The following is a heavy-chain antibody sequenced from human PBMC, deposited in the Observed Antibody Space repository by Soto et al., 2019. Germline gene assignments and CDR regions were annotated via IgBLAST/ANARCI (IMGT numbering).Heavy chain of an antibody. J-gene: IGHJ4*02. V-gene: IGHV3-66*01. CDR2: IYSGGST. D-gene: IGHD3-10*01. Sequence: EVQLVESGGGLVQPGGSLRLSCAASGFTVSSNYMSWVRQAPGKGLEWVSVIYSGGSTYYADSVKGRCTISRDNSKNTRYRQMNSLRAEDTAVYYCARDRFLYGGDSDYWGQGTLVTVSS. CDR3: ARDRFLYGGDSDY. CDR1: GFTVSSNY.